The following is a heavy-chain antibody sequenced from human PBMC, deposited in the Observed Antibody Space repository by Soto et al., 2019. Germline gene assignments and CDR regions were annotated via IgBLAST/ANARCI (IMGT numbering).Heavy chain of an antibody. CDR1: GFTFISSF. Sequence: GGSLRLSXVASGFTFISSFMGWIRQAPGKGLEWVANINQDGGVTYYVDSVEGRFTISRDNTKDSLYLQMNSLRGEDTAIYYCARYYRGSGRYFFDYWGQGTPVTVS. CDR2: INQDGGVT. D-gene: IGHD6-19*01. J-gene: IGHJ4*02. CDR3: ARYYRGSGRYFFDY. V-gene: IGHV3-7*03.